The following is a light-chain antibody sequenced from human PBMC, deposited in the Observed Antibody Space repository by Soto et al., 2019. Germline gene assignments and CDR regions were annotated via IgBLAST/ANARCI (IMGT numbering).Light chain of an antibody. CDR2: GNS. V-gene: IGLV1-40*01. J-gene: IGLJ2*01. CDR3: QSYDSSLSVHVV. CDR1: SSNIGAGYD. Sequence: QPVLTQPPSVSGAPGQGVTISCTGSSSNIGAGYDVHWYQQLPGTAPKLLIYGNSNRPSGVPDRFSGSKSGTSASLAITGLQAEDEADYYCQSYDSSLSVHVVFGGGTKVTVL.